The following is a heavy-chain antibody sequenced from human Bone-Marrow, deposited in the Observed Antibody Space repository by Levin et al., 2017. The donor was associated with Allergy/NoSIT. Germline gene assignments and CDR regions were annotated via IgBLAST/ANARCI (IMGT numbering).Heavy chain of an antibody. CDR3: VRDTGDGYNYWGLIDY. V-gene: IGHV3-30-3*01. CDR2: MSHDGSNK. J-gene: IGHJ4*02. Sequence: PGGSLRLSCAASGFTFSSYAMHWDRQAPGKGLEWVAVMSHDGSNKYYRDSVKGRCTISRDSSKNTLYLQMNSLRVDDTAVYYCVRDTGDGYNYWGLIDYWGQGTLVTVSS. CDR1: GFTFSSYA. D-gene: IGHD5-24*01.